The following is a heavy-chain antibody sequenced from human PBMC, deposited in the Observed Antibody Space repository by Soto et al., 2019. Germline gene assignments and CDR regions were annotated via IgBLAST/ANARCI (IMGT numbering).Heavy chain of an antibody. Sequence: GGSLRLSCAASGFTFSGYWMHWVRQVPGKGLVWVSRINSDGSITGYADSVKGRFTISRENAKNTLYLQMSNLRVEDTAVYYCAKARYYDSTGYLYYFDYWGQGTLVTVSS. J-gene: IGHJ4*02. CDR3: AKARYYDSTGYLYYFDY. D-gene: IGHD3-22*01. V-gene: IGHV3-74*01. CDR1: GFTFSGYW. CDR2: INSDGSIT.